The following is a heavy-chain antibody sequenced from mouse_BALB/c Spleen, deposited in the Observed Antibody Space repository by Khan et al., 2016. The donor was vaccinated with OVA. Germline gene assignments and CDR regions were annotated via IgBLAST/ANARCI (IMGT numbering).Heavy chain of an antibody. Sequence: EVELVESGGGLVQPGGSRKLSCAASGFTFSDYGMAWIRQGPGKGPEWITFISSLAYNFYYADTVTGRFNISRENAKNTLDLEMISLGSEDTAMYYCARGGTGGFAYWGQGTLVTVSA. CDR2: ISSLAYNF. CDR3: ARGGTGGFAY. D-gene: IGHD3-1*01. V-gene: IGHV5-15*02. J-gene: IGHJ3*01. CDR1: GFTFSDYG.